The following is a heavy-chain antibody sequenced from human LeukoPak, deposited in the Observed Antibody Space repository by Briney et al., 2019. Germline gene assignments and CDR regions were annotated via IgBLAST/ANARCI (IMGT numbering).Heavy chain of an antibody. CDR1: GYTFTSYG. Sequence: GASVKVSCKASGYTFTSYGISWVRHAPGQGVEWMGWINPNSGGTNYAQKFQGRVTMTRDTSISTAYMELSRLRSDDTAVYYCASDLGQQLVSDWGQGTLVTVSS. J-gene: IGHJ4*02. CDR2: INPNSGGT. V-gene: IGHV1-2*02. D-gene: IGHD6-13*01. CDR3: ASDLGQQLVSD.